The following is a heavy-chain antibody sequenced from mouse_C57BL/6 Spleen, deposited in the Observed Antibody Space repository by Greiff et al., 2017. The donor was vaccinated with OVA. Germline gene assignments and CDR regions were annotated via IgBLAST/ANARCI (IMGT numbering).Heavy chain of an antibody. CDR2: IDPSDSET. CDR1: GYTFPSYW. Sequence: QVQLQQPGAELVRPGPPVKLSCKASGYTFPSYWLPWVKQRPIQGLEWIGNIDPSDSETHYNQKFKDKATLTVDKSSSTAYMELSSLTSEDSAVYYCASSVEASGWFAYWGQGTLVTVSA. V-gene: IGHV1-52*01. J-gene: IGHJ3*01. CDR3: ASSVEASGWFAY.